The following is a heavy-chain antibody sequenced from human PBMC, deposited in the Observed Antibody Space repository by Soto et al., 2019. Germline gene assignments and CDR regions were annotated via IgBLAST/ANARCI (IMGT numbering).Heavy chain of an antibody. D-gene: IGHD6-19*01. CDR1: GGSISSGGYS. J-gene: IGHJ6*02. Sequence: QVQLQESGPGLVKPSQTLSLTCTVSGGSISSGGYSWTWIRQHPGKALEGIGYIYYSGSTYYNPSLKSRVTISVDTSKNQFSLKRSSVTDADTAVYYCARSEAAERVAGTRDYYYYGMDVWGQGPTVTVSS. V-gene: IGHV4-31*03. CDR3: ARSEAAERVAGTRDYYYYGMDV. CDR2: IYYSGST.